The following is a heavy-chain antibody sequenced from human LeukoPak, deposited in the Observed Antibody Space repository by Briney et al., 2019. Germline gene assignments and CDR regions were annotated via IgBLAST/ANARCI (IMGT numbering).Heavy chain of an antibody. CDR3: AREAWFDH. CDR2: ISSTSSYI. CDR1: GFTLSSYS. J-gene: IGHJ5*02. Sequence: PGGSLRLSCVASGFTLSSYSMNWVRQAPGKGLEWVSVISSTSSYIRYAESVEGRFTISRDNAKNSLFLEMKSLRAEDTAVYYCAREAWFDHWGQGTLVTVSS. V-gene: IGHV3-21*06.